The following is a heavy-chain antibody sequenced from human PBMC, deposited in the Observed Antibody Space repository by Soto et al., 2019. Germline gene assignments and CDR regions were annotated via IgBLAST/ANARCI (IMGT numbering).Heavy chain of an antibody. CDR1: GFTXSTYA. Sequence: XGSLRLSCSASGFTXSTYAMHWVRQAPGKGLEYVSGISGNGSNKYYADSVKGRFTISRDNSKNTLYLQMNSLRAEDTAVYYCARDPPRVPAARYYYYYGMDVWGQGTTVTVSS. CDR3: ARDPPRVPAARYYYYYGMDV. CDR2: ISGNGSNK. J-gene: IGHJ6*02. D-gene: IGHD2-2*01. V-gene: IGHV3-64*04.